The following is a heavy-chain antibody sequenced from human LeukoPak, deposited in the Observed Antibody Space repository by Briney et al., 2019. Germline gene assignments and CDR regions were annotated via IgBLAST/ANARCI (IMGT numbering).Heavy chain of an antibody. Sequence: PGGSLRLSCVASGFTFSTYSMNWVRQAPGKGLEWVSSISSTSSYRYYADSVKGRFTISRDNAKNSLYPEMNSLRAEDTAVYYCARDGGYCSGGSCNNWFDPWGQGTLVTVSS. CDR1: GFTFSTYS. V-gene: IGHV3-21*01. CDR2: ISSTSSYR. J-gene: IGHJ5*02. D-gene: IGHD2-15*01. CDR3: ARDGGYCSGGSCNNWFDP.